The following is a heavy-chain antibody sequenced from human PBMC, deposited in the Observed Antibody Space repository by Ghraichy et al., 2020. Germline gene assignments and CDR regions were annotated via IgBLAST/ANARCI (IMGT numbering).Heavy chain of an antibody. CDR1: GFTFSNAW. CDR3: TTTMVRGVTRPFDY. Sequence: GGSLRLSCAASGFTFSNAWMSWVRQAPGKGLEWVGRIKSKSDGGTTDYAAPVKGRFTISRHDSKNALYLQMNSLKTEDTAVYYCTTTMVRGVTRPFDYWGQGTLVTVSS. CDR2: IKSKSDGGTT. J-gene: IGHJ4*02. V-gene: IGHV3-15*01. D-gene: IGHD3-10*01.